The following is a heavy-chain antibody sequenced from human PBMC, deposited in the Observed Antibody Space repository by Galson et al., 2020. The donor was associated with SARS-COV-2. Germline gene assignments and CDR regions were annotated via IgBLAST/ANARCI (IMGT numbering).Heavy chain of an antibody. V-gene: IGHV3-21*01. CDR3: ARSLWFGELLGPTFDS. J-gene: IGHJ4*02. CDR2: IRSSSTYL. CDR1: GFTFSDYN. D-gene: IGHD3-10*01. Sequence: KIEESLKISCAASGFTFSDYNMNWVRQAPGKGLEWVSSIRSSSTYLYYADSVKGRFTISRDNAKNSLYLQMNGLRAEDTAMYYCARSLWFGELLGPTFDSWGQGALVSVSS.